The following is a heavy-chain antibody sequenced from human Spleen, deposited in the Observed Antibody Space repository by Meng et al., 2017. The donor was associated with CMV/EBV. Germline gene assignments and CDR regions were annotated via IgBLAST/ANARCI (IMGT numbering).Heavy chain of an antibody. CDR3: ARPTSRWLQRYFDY. V-gene: IGHV1-2*02. J-gene: IGHJ4*02. Sequence: ASVKVSCKASGYTFSDHYMNWVRQAPGQGLEWMGWINPNSGGTNYAQKFQGRVTMTRDTSISTAYMELSRLRSDDTAVYYCARPTSRWLQRYFDYWGQGTLVTVSS. D-gene: IGHD5-24*01. CDR2: INPNSGGT. CDR1: GYTFSDHY.